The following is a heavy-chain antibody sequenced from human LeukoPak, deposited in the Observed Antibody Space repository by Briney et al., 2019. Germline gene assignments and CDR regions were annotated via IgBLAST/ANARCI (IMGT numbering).Heavy chain of an antibody. V-gene: IGHV1-3*01. D-gene: IGHD3-10*01. CDR1: GYTFTSYA. J-gene: IGHJ4*02. Sequence: ASVRVSCKASGYTFTSYAMHWVRQAPGQRLEWLGWINAGNGNTKYSQTFQGRVTITRDTSASTAYMELSSLRSEDTAVYYCARADSGSYPFDYWGQGTLVTVSS. CDR2: INAGNGNT. CDR3: ARADSGSYPFDY.